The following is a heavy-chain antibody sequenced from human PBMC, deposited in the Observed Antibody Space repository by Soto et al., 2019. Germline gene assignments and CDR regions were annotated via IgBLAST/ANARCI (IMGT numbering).Heavy chain of an antibody. CDR3: AKYYDSSGGAFDI. Sequence: GGSLRLSCAGSGLALSNAWMNWVRQAPGKGLEWVSGITGSGGSTYYADSVKGRFTISRDNSMDTLYLQMNSLRAEDTAVYYCAKYYDSSGGAFDIWGQGTMVTVSS. CDR1: GLALSNAW. J-gene: IGHJ3*02. CDR2: ITGSGGST. D-gene: IGHD3-22*01. V-gene: IGHV3-23*01.